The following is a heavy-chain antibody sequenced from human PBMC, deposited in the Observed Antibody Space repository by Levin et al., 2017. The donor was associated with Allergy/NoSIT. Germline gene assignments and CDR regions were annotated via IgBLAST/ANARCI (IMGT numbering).Heavy chain of an antibody. V-gene: IGHV3-13*01. D-gene: IGHD1-1*01. CDR1: GFTFRSSD. J-gene: IGHJ4*02. Sequence: GESLKISCAASGFTFRSSDMHWVRQAVGKGLEWVSGIGPAGDTYYADSVKGRFIISREYAKDSLYLQMNILTAGDTAVYYCVRGRGENWNQPDFEFWGQGNLVIVSS. CDR3: VRGRGENWNQPDFEF. CDR2: IGPAGDT.